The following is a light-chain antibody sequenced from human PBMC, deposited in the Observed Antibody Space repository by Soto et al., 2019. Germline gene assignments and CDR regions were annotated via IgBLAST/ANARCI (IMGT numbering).Light chain of an antibody. CDR3: QQYDNHPLT. Sequence: DIQMTQSPSSLSASVGDRVTITCQASQDISNYLNWYQQKPGKAPKLLIYDASNLETGVPSRFSGGGSGTDFTFTISSLQPEDIATYYCQQYDNHPLTFGGGTKVEIK. J-gene: IGKJ4*01. CDR1: QDISNY. CDR2: DAS. V-gene: IGKV1-33*01.